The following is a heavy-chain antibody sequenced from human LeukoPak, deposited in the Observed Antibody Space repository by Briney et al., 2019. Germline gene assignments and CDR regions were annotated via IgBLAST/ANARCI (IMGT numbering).Heavy chain of an antibody. V-gene: IGHV3-74*01. J-gene: IGHJ4*02. CDR1: GFTFSSYW. CDR3: ARGSSGWNDNY. D-gene: IGHD6-19*01. Sequence: GRSLRLSCAASGFTFSSYWMHWVRQAPGKGLVWVSRINSDGSSTLYADSVKGRFTISRDNAKNTLYLQMNGLRAEDTAVYYCARGSSGWNDNYWGQGTLVTVSS. CDR2: INSDGSST.